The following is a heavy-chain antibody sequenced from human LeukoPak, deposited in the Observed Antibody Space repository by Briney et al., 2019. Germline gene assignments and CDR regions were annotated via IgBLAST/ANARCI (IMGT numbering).Heavy chain of an antibody. J-gene: IGHJ4*02. Sequence: GESLRLSCAASGFTFNRSWMNWVRQAPGKGLEWVANMYPRGSQKRYVDSVKGRFTISRDNPGTSLYLEMNGLRTEDTAIYYCAIWASYNYWGQGTLVTVSS. V-gene: IGHV3-7*01. CDR3: AIWASYNY. CDR2: MYPRGSQK. CDR1: GFTFNRSW. D-gene: IGHD1-1*01.